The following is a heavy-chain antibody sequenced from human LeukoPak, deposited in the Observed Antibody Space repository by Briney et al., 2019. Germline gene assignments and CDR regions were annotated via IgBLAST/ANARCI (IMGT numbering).Heavy chain of an antibody. V-gene: IGHV3-9*01. CDR3: AYSSSSDFFDY. Sequence: GGSLRLSCAASGFTFDDYAMHWVRQATGKGLEWVSGISWNSGSTGYADSVKGRFTISRDNAKNSLYLQMNSLRAEDTALYYCAYSSSSDFFDYWGQGTLVTVSS. J-gene: IGHJ4*02. CDR1: GFTFDDYA. CDR2: ISWNSGST. D-gene: IGHD6-6*01.